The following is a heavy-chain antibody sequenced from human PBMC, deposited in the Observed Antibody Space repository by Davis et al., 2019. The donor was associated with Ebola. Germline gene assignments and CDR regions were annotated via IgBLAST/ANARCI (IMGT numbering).Heavy chain of an antibody. CDR1: GGTFSSYA. J-gene: IGHJ5*02. CDR2: IIPIFGTA. CDR3: ARLGYCSSTSCYAYNWFDP. V-gene: IGHV1-69*05. Sequence: SVKVSCKASGGTFSSYAISWVRQAPGQGLEWMGGIIPIFGTANYAQKFQGRVTMTTDTSTSTAYMELSSLRSEDTAVYYCARLGYCSSTSCYAYNWFDPWGQGTLVTVSS. D-gene: IGHD2-2*01.